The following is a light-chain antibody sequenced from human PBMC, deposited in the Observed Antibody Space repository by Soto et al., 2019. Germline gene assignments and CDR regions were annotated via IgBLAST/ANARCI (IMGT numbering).Light chain of an antibody. CDR2: AAS. CDR3: QQTYSTLSIT. CDR1: ESISRH. Sequence: DIQMTQSPSSLSASVGDRVTITCRASESISRHLNWYQQKPGKAPKILIYAASSLQNGVPSRSRGSRSAEDFTLTITNLHPTDFATYDCQQTYSTLSITFGHGKRL. V-gene: IGKV1-39*01. J-gene: IGKJ5*01.